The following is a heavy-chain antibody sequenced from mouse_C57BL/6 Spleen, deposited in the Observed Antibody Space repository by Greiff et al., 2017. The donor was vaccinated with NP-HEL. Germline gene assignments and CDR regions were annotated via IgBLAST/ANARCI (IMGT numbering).Heavy chain of an antibody. Sequence: LQQSGPELVKPGASVKISCKASGYTFTSYNMHWVKQTPRQGLEWIGAIYPGNGDTSYNQKFKGKATLTVDKSSSTAYMQLSSLTSEDSAVYFCAREGAYYSNYYAMDYWGQGTSVTVSS. J-gene: IGHJ4*01. D-gene: IGHD2-5*01. CDR3: AREGAYYSNYYAMDY. CDR1: GYTFTSYN. V-gene: IGHV1-12*01. CDR2: IYPGNGDT.